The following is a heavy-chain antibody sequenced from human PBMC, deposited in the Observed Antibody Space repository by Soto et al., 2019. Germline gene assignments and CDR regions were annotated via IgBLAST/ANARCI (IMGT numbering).Heavy chain of an antibody. CDR3: ARDKDWAFDY. J-gene: IGHJ4*02. CDR2: IFVSSSPI. CDR1: GFTFSDYS. D-gene: IGHD3-9*01. V-gene: IGHV3-48*04. Sequence: GGSLRLSCAASGFTFSDYSMVWVRQAPGKGLEWVSYIFVSSSPIYYADSVKGRFTVSRDNSQNSLFLLMNSLRAEDTAVYYCARDKDWAFDYWGQGTLVTVSS.